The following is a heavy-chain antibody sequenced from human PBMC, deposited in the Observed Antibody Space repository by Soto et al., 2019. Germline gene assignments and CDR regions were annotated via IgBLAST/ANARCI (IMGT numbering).Heavy chain of an antibody. D-gene: IGHD3-22*01. CDR1: GGTFSSYA. V-gene: IGHV1-69*13. CDR3: ARLMELYYYDSSGSLGWFDP. CDR2: IIPIFGTA. Sequence: SVKVSCKASGGTFSSYAISWVRQAPGQGLEWMGGIIPIFGTANYAQKFQGRVTITADESTSTAYMELSSLRSEDTAVYYCARLMELYYYDSSGSLGWFDPWGQGTLVTVSS. J-gene: IGHJ5*02.